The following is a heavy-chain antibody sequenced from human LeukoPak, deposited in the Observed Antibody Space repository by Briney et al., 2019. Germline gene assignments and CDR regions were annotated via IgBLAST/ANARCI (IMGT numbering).Heavy chain of an antibody. CDR3: ARVGHYYDSSGYYGP. CDR2: IIPIFGTA. CDR1: GGTFSSYA. Sequence: GASVKVSCKASGGTFSSYAISWVRQAPGQGLEWMGRIIPIFGTANYAQKFQGRVTITTDESMSTAYMELSSLRSEDTAVYYCARVGHYYDSSGYYGPWGQGTLVTVSS. J-gene: IGHJ4*02. V-gene: IGHV1-69*05. D-gene: IGHD3-22*01.